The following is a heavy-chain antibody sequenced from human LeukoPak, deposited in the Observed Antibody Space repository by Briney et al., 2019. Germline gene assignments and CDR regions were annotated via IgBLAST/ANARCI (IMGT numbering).Heavy chain of an antibody. CDR3: ASDYYDSSGNGWFDP. CDR2: IKHSGST. J-gene: IGHJ5*02. D-gene: IGHD3-22*01. Sequence: SETLSLTCAVYGGSFSGYYWSWIRQPPGKGLEGIGEIKHSGSTNYNPSLKRRVTISVDTSKNQFSLKLSSVTAADKAVYYCASDYYDSSGNGWFDPWGQGTLVTVSS. V-gene: IGHV4-34*01. CDR1: GGSFSGYY.